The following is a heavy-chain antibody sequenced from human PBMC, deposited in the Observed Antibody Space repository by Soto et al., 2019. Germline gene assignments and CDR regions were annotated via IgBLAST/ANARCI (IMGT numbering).Heavy chain of an antibody. J-gene: IGHJ4*02. V-gene: IGHV2-5*02. CDR2: IYWDDDK. CDR1: GFSLSTSGVG. CDR3: AHLGIAAAELDY. Sequence: QITLKESGPTLVKPTQTLTLTCTFSGFSLSTSGVGVGWIRHPPGKALEWLALIYWDDDKRYSSSLKSRLTIAKDTSKNQVVLTMTNMDPVDTATYCCAHLGIAAAELDYWGQGTLVTVSS. D-gene: IGHD6-13*01.